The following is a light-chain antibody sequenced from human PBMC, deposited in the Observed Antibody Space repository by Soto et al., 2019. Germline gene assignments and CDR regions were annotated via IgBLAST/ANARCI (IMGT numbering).Light chain of an antibody. CDR1: QSVSSY. J-gene: IGKJ1*01. CDR3: QQGSNWPQT. V-gene: IGKV3-11*01. CDR2: DAS. Sequence: EIVLTQSPATLSLSPGERATLSCRASQSVSSYLAWYQQKPGQAPRLLIYDASSRATGIPARFSGSGSGTDFTLTISSLEPEDFAVYYCQQGSNWPQTFGQGTKVEIK.